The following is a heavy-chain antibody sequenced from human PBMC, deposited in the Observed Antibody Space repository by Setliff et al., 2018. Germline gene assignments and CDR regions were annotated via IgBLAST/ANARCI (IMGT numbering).Heavy chain of an antibody. Sequence: SVKVSCKASGGSFSSYAIIWVRQAPGQGLELMGGIIPMFGPPTYAQQFQGRVTIAADELSGMVYMELRSLRSDDTAVYYCARAPKAARRYYYYMDVWGKGTTVTVSS. V-gene: IGHV1-69*13. D-gene: IGHD6-6*01. CDR1: GGSFSSYA. CDR2: IIPMFGPP. CDR3: ARAPKAARRYYYYMDV. J-gene: IGHJ6*03.